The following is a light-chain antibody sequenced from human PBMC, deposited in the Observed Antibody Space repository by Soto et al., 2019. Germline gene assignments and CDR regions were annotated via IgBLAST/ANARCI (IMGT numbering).Light chain of an antibody. V-gene: IGKV3-20*01. CDR3: QQYEAVVT. CDR2: GAS. J-gene: IGKJ1*01. Sequence: EIVLTQSPGTLSLSPGDRVTLSCRASQTVNTDFVAWYQQKPGQAPRLLIDGASTRATGIPDRFSGSGSGTDFTLTISRLEPEDVAVYYCQQYEAVVTFGQGTKVEI. CDR1: QTVNTDF.